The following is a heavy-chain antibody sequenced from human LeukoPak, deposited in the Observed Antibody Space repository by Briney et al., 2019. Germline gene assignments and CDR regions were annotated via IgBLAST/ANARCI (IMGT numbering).Heavy chain of an antibody. CDR3: ASQGHQWGDSVY. J-gene: IGHJ4*02. D-gene: IGHD1-26*01. V-gene: IGHV4-39*01. Sequence: PSETLSLTCTVSGGSISSSSYYWGWIRQPPGKGLEWVGSLSYTGSTYYNPSLQSRVTISVDTSKNQFSLKLSSVTAADTAVYYCASQGHQWGDSVYWGQGTLVTVSS. CDR2: LSYTGST. CDR1: GGSISSSSYY.